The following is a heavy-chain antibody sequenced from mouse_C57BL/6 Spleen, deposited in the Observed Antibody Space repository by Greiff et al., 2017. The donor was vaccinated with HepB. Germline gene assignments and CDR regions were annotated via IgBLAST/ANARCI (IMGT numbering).Heavy chain of an antibody. D-gene: IGHD1-1*01. J-gene: IGHJ3*01. Sequence: VQLQQSGAELVRPGASVKLSCKASGYTFTDYYINWVKQRPGQGLEWIARIYPGSGNTYYNEKFKGKATLTAEKSSSTAYMQLSSLTSEDSAVYFCARWDTTVVEGAWFAYWGQGTLVTVSA. CDR2: IYPGSGNT. CDR3: ARWDTTVVEGAWFAY. V-gene: IGHV1-76*01. CDR1: GYTFTDYY.